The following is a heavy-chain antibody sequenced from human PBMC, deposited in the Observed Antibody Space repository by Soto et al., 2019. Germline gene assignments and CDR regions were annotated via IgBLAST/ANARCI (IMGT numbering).Heavy chain of an antibody. CDR2: IYYSGIT. J-gene: IGHJ4*02. V-gene: IGHV4-31*03. CDR3: ARGLLHDY. Sequence: SSETLSLTCTVSGGSISSGVYYWSWIRHHPGKGLEWIGYIYYSGITYYNPSLKSRVTISVDTSKNQFSLKLSSVTAADTVVYYCARGLLHDYWGQGTLVTVSS. CDR1: GGSISSGVYY.